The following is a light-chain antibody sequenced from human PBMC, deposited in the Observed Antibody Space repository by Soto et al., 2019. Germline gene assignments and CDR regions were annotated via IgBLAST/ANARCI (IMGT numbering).Light chain of an antibody. CDR1: QSVNSKF. V-gene: IGKV3-20*01. CDR2: GAF. Sequence: EIVLTQSPGTLSLSPGERATLSCRASQSVNSKFVACYQQQPDPATRLLIYGAFSRATGLPDRFSGSGSSRDVTLTIISLEHEDFAVDYCRQQGSNPWTFGQGTKVEIK. J-gene: IGKJ1*01. CDR3: RQQGSNPWT.